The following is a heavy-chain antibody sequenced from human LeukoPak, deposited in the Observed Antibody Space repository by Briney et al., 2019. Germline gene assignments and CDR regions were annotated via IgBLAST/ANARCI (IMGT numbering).Heavy chain of an antibody. CDR3: ARWSQHIVVVTAATLDAFDI. CDR2: INPNSGGT. D-gene: IGHD2-21*02. V-gene: IGHV1-2*02. J-gene: IGHJ3*02. CDR1: GYTFTGYY. Sequence: GAPVKVSCKASGYTFTGYYMHWVRQAPGQGLEWMGWINPNSGGTNYAQKFQGRVTMTRDTSISTAYMELSRLRSDDTAVYYCARWSQHIVVVTAATLDAFDIWGQGTMVTVSS.